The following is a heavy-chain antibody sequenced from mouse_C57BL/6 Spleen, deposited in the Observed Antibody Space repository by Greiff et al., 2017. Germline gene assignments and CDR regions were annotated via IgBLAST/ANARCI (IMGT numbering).Heavy chain of an antibody. CDR1: GFTFSSYA. Sequence: VMLVESGGGLVKPGGSLKLSCAASGFTFSSYAMSWVRQTPEKRLEWVATISDGGSYTYYPDNVKGRFTISRDNAKNNLYLQMSHLKSEDTAMYYCASDRGGSSYWYFDVWGTGTTVTVSS. CDR3: ASDRGGSSYWYFDV. J-gene: IGHJ1*03. V-gene: IGHV5-4*03. CDR2: ISDGGSYT. D-gene: IGHD1-1*01.